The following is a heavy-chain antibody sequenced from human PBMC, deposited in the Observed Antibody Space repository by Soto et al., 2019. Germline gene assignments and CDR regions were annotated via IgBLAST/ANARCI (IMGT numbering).Heavy chain of an antibody. CDR3: ARDTPLYDILTGYWAAPFDP. D-gene: IGHD3-9*01. J-gene: IGHJ5*02. CDR2: ISSSSSYI. Sequence: EVQLVESGGGLVKPGGSLRLSCAASGFTFSSYSMNWVRQAPGKGLEWVSSISSSSSYIYYADSVKGRFTSSRDNAKNSLYLQMNSLRAEDTAVYYCARDTPLYDILTGYWAAPFDPWGQGTLVTVSS. V-gene: IGHV3-21*01. CDR1: GFTFSSYS.